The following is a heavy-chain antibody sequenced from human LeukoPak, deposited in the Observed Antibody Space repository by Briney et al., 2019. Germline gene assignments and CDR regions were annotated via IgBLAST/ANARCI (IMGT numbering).Heavy chain of an antibody. CDR3: ARDRGGFGDFFDY. CDR2: ISGSGGST. Sequence: GGSLRLSCAASGFTFSSYAMSWVRQAPGKGLEWVSVISGSGGSTYYADSVKGRFTISRDNSRNTLYLQMNSLRAEDTAVYYCARDRGGFGDFFDYWGQGTLVTVSS. V-gene: IGHV3-23*01. D-gene: IGHD3-10*01. J-gene: IGHJ4*02. CDR1: GFTFSSYA.